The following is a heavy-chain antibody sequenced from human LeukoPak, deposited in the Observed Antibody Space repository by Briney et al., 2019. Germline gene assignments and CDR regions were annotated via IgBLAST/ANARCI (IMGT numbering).Heavy chain of an antibody. CDR2: IYYSGST. CDR3: ARGGSAAAGLYYYYYVDV. CDR1: GGSISSYY. V-gene: IGHV4-59*12. Sequence: SSETLSLTCTVSGGSISSYYWSWIRQPPGKGLEWIGYIYYSGSTNYNPSLKSRVTISVDTSKNQFSLKLSSVTAADTAVYYCARGGSAAAGLYYYYYVDVWGKGTTVTVSS. D-gene: IGHD6-13*01. J-gene: IGHJ6*03.